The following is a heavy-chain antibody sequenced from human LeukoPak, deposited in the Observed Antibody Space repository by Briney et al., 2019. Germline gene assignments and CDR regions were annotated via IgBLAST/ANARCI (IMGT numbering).Heavy chain of an antibody. CDR1: GGTFSSYA. CDR3: ARDRMAARPRWFDP. V-gene: IGHV1-69*05. D-gene: IGHD6-6*01. J-gene: IGHJ5*02. Sequence: SVKVSCKASGGTFSSYAISWVRRAPGQGLEWMGRIIPIFGTANYAQKFQGRVTITTDESTSTAYMELSSLRSEDTAVYYCARDRMAARPRWFDPWGQGTLVTVSS. CDR2: IIPIFGTA.